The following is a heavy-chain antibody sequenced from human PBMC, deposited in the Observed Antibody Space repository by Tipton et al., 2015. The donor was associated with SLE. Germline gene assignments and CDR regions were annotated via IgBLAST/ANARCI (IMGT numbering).Heavy chain of an antibody. J-gene: IGHJ4*02. V-gene: IGHV3-53*04. Sequence: GSLRLSCAASGFTVSSNYMSWVRQAPGKGLEWVSVIYSGGSTYYADSVRGRFTISRHNSKNTLYLQMSSLRAEDTAVYYCARGYYDFWSGYPDWGQGTLVTVSS. CDR1: GFTVSSNY. D-gene: IGHD3-3*01. CDR3: ARGYYDFWSGYPD. CDR2: IYSGGST.